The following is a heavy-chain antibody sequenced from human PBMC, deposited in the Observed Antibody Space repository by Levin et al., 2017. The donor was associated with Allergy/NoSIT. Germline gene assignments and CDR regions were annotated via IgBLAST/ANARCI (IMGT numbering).Heavy chain of an antibody. V-gene: IGHV3-64D*06. Sequence: GESLKISCSASGFTFGSYAMEWVRQAPGKGLEYVSAISSYGSGTYYADSVKGRFTISRDNSKNTLYLQMSSLRAEDTAVYYCVKDNFTNPRGAFDIWGQGTMVTVSS. CDR1: GFTFGSYA. D-gene: IGHD2-8*01. CDR2: ISSYGSGT. CDR3: VKDNFTNPRGAFDI. J-gene: IGHJ3*02.